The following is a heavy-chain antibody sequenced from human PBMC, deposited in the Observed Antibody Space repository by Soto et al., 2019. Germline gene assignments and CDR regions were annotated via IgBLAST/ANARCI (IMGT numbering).Heavy chain of an antibody. Sequence: EVQLVESGGGLVQPGGSLTLPCAVSGLTFGDHYMEWVRQAPGKGLEWVARSRNKAKSYSTDFAASVKGRFTISRDESKNSLNLQMNSLMTEDTAVYYCSILEGAWGQGTLVTVSS. CDR2: SRNKAKSYST. CDR3: SILEGA. D-gene: IGHD2-21*01. J-gene: IGHJ5*02. V-gene: IGHV3-72*01. CDR1: GLTFGDHY.